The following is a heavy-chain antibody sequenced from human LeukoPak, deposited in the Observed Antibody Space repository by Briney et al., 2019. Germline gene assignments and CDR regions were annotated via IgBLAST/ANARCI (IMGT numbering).Heavy chain of an antibody. Sequence: GGSLRLSCAASGFSFSGSGMNWVRQAPGKGLEWVSSISSSSSYIYYADSVKGRFTISRDNAKNSLYLQMNSLRAEDTAVYYCARPEYDSSGYAFNYWGQGTLVTVSS. CDR1: GFSFSGSG. CDR2: ISSSSSYI. V-gene: IGHV3-21*01. D-gene: IGHD3-22*01. J-gene: IGHJ4*02. CDR3: ARPEYDSSGYAFNY.